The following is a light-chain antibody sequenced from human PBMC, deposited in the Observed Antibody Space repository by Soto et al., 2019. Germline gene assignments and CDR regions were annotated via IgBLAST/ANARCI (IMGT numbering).Light chain of an antibody. J-gene: IGKJ1*01. V-gene: IGKV1-39*01. CDR3: QQSYTTPPT. CDR1: QSISSY. CDR2: AAS. Sequence: DSEKTPSPSSLSKKVGDRVTITCRASQSISSYLNRYQQKPGKAPKLLIYAASSLQSGVPSRFSGSGSGTDFTLTISSLQPEDSATYYCQQSYTTPPTFGQGPKVDIK.